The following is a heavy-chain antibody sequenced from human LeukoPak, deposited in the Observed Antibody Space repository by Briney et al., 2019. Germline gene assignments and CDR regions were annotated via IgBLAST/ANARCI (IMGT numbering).Heavy chain of an antibody. D-gene: IGHD4-17*01. CDR2: INSAGST. V-gene: IGHV3-23*01. CDR1: GFTFSSYA. Sequence: GGSLRLSCAASGFTFSSYAMSWVRQAPGKGLEWVSAINSAGSTYYGDSVRGRFTISRDNSKNVLYLQMNSLRAEDTALYYCAKDQNTVATAPFDYWGQGTLVTVSS. CDR3: AKDQNTVATAPFDY. J-gene: IGHJ4*02.